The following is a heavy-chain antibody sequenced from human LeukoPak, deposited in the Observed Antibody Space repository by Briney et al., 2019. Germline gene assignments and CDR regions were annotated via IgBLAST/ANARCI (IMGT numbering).Heavy chain of an antibody. CDR1: GFTFSSYG. Sequence: GGSLRLSCAASGFTFSSYGMHWVRQAPGKGLEWVAFIRYDGSNKYYADSVKGRFTISRDNSKNTLYLQMNSLRAEDTAVYYCAKDRSRNFYYDFGYWGQGTLVTVSS. J-gene: IGHJ4*02. CDR2: IRYDGSNK. CDR3: AKDRSRNFYYDFGY. V-gene: IGHV3-30*02. D-gene: IGHD3-3*01.